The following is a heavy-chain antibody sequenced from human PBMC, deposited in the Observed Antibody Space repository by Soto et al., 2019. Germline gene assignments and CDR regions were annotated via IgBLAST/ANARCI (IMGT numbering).Heavy chain of an antibody. V-gene: IGHV1-3*01. CDR2: INAGNGNT. J-gene: IGHJ6*02. CDR1: GYTFTSYA. CDR3: ARTSSSVYYYYYYGMDV. Sequence: GASVKVSCKASGYTFTSYAMPLVRQAPGQRLEWMGWINAGNGNTKYSQKFQGRVTITRDTSASTAYMELSSLRSEDTAVYYCARTSSSVYYYYYYGMDVWGQGTTVTVSS. D-gene: IGHD6-6*01.